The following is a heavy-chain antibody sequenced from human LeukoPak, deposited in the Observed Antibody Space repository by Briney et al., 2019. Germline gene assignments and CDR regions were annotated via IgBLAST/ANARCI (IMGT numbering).Heavy chain of an antibody. V-gene: IGHV3-23*01. D-gene: IGHD6-19*01. Sequence: GGSLRLSCAASGFAFSSYAMSWVRQAPGKGLEWVSAITASGANTYYADSVKGRFTISRDNSKNTLYLQMNSLRAEDTAVYYCARDEAEGAFDIWGQGTMVTVSS. J-gene: IGHJ3*02. CDR2: ITASGANT. CDR3: ARDEAEGAFDI. CDR1: GFAFSSYA.